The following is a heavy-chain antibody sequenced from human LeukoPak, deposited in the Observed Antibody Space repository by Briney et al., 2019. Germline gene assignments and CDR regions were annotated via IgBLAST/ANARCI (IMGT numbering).Heavy chain of an antibody. CDR3: ATIWVGATGDGY. Sequence: SETLSLTCTVSGYSISSGYYWGWIRQPPGKGLEWIGSIYHSGSTYYNPSLKSRVTISVDTSKNQFSLKLSSVTAADTAVYYCATIWVGATGDGYWGQGTLVTVSS. J-gene: IGHJ4*02. CDR1: GYSISSGYY. CDR2: IYHSGST. V-gene: IGHV4-38-2*02. D-gene: IGHD1-26*01.